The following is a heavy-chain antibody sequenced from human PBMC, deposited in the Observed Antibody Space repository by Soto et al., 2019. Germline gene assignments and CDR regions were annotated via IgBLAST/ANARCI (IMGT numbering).Heavy chain of an antibody. CDR3: ARPSSSLDLNYYFDY. CDR1: GYTFTSYG. Sequence: ASVKVSCKASGYTFTSYGISWVRQAPGQGLEWMGWISAYNGNTNYAQKLQGRVTMTTDTSTSTAYMELRSLRSDDTAVYYCARPSSSLDLNYYFDYWGQGTLVTVSS. D-gene: IGHD3-16*01. CDR2: ISAYNGNT. J-gene: IGHJ4*02. V-gene: IGHV1-18*01.